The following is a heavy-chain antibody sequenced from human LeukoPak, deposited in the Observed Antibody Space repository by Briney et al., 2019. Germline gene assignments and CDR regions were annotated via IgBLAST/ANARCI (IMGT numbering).Heavy chain of an antibody. CDR2: IYHSGST. V-gene: IGHV4-30-4*08. Sequence: KPSQTLSLTCTVSGGSISSGDCYWSWIRQPPGKGLEWIGYIYHSGSTYYNPSLKSRVTISVDRSKNQFSLKLSSVTAADTAVYYCAREGGLLDGYYFDYWGQGTLVTVSS. D-gene: IGHD3-16*01. J-gene: IGHJ4*02. CDR3: AREGGLLDGYYFDY. CDR1: GGSISSGDCY.